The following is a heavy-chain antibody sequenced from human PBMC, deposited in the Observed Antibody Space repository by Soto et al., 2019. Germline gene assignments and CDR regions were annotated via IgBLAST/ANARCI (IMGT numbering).Heavy chain of an antibody. CDR3: AREGEDYGGNLPLDY. V-gene: IGHV3-33*01. CDR1: GFTFSSYG. D-gene: IGHD4-17*01. CDR2: IWYDGSNK. Sequence: QVQLVESGGGVVQPGRSLRLSCAASGFTFSSYGMHWVRQAPGKGLEWVAVIWYDGSNKYYADSVKGRFTISRDNSKNPLYLQINSLRAEDTAVYYCAREGEDYGGNLPLDYWGQGTLVTVSS. J-gene: IGHJ4*02.